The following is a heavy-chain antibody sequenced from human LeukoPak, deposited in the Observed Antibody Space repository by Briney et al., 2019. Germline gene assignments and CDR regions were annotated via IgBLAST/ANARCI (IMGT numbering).Heavy chain of an antibody. D-gene: IGHD2-2*01. CDR2: ISSSSSYI. V-gene: IGHV3-21*01. J-gene: IGHJ3*02. CDR1: GFTFTSYA. Sequence: GGSLRLSCEASGFTFTSYAMNWVRQAPGKGLEWVSSISSSSSYIYYADSVKGRFTISRDNAKNSLYLQMNSLRAEDTAVYYCASRYCSSTNCYAFDIWGQGTMVTVSS. CDR3: ASRYCSSTNCYAFDI.